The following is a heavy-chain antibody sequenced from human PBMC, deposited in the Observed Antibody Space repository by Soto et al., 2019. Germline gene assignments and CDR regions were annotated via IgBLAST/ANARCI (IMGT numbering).Heavy chain of an antibody. Sequence: GGSLRLSCAASGFSFSSYWMSWVRQAPGRGLEWVANINQDATRQSYVDSVEGQFSISRDNAKNSLYLQMNSLRVEDTAVYYCAKVGLFDGNKPITFEFWGQGTLVTVS. CDR1: GFSFSSYW. J-gene: IGHJ4*02. CDR2: INQDATRQ. CDR3: AKVGLFDGNKPITFEF. D-gene: IGHD3-10*01. V-gene: IGHV3-7*03.